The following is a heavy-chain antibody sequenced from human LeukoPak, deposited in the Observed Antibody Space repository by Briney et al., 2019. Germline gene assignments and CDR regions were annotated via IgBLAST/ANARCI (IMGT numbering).Heavy chain of an antibody. J-gene: IGHJ4*02. CDR2: ISSSSSYI. V-gene: IGHV3-21*01. CDR1: GFTFSSYS. D-gene: IGHD2-2*01. Sequence: GGSLRLSCAASGFTFSSYSMNWVRQAPGEGLEWVSSISSSSSYIYYADSVKGRFTISRDNAKNSLYLQMDSLRAEDTAVYYCARGLYQLLPFDYWGQGTLVTVSS. CDR3: ARGLYQLLPFDY.